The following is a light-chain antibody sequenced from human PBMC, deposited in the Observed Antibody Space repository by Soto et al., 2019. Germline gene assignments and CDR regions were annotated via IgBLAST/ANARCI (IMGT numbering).Light chain of an antibody. CDR2: DAS. CDR1: QSISSW. V-gene: IGKV1-5*01. CDR3: QQYQSYWT. J-gene: IGKJ1*01. Sequence: DIQMTQSPSTLSASVGDRVIITCRASQSISSWLAWYQQKPGKVPNLLIYDASNLESGVPSRFSGSGSGTEFTLTISSLQPDDFATYYCQQYQSYWTVGQGTKVDIK.